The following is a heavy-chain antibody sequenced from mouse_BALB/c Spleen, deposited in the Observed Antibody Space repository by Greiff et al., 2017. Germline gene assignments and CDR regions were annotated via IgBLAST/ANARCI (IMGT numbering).Heavy chain of an antibody. D-gene: IGHD1-1*01. V-gene: IGHV5-17*02. CDR1: GFTFSSFG. CDR3: ARGDYGSSPAWFAY. Sequence: EVMLVESGGGLVQPGGSRKLSCAASGFTFSSFGMHWVRQAPEKGLEWVAYISSGSSTIYYADTVKGRFTISRDNPKNTLFLQMTSLRSEDTAMYYCARGDYGSSPAWFAYWGQGTLVTVSA. J-gene: IGHJ3*01. CDR2: ISSGSSTI.